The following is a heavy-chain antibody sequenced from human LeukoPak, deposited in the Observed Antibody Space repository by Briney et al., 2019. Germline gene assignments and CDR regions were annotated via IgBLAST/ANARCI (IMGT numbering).Heavy chain of an antibody. V-gene: IGHV5-51*01. Sequence: GESLKISCKGSGYDFTSNWIGWVRQMPGKGLEWMGIIYPGDSDIRYGPSFQGQVIISTDKSINTAYLQWSSLKASDTAMYFCTIRYSGSYNDYWGQGTLVTVSS. D-gene: IGHD1-26*01. CDR1: GYDFTSNW. J-gene: IGHJ4*02. CDR3: TIRYSGSYNDY. CDR2: IYPGDSDI.